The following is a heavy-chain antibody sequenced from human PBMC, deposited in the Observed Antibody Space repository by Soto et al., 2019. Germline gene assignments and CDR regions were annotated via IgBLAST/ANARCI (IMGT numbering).Heavy chain of an antibody. CDR1: GGSISSYY. CDR3: ARDQYYCSGGSCYPNWFDP. V-gene: IGHV4-59*01. Sequence: SETLSLTCTVSGGSISSYYCSWIRQPPGKGLEWIGYIYYSGSTNYNPSLKSRVTISVDTSKNQFSLKLSSVTAADTAVYYCARDQYYCSGGSCYPNWFDPWGQGTLVTVSS. CDR2: IYYSGST. D-gene: IGHD2-15*01. J-gene: IGHJ5*02.